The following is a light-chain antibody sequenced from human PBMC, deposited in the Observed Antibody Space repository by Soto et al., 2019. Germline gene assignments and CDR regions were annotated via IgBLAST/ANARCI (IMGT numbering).Light chain of an antibody. CDR2: GAS. J-gene: IGKJ4*01. CDR1: QSVSSSY. CDR3: QQYNTYSSLT. V-gene: IGKV3-20*01. Sequence: EIVLTQSPGTLSLSPGERATRSCRASQSVSSSYLAWYQQKPGQAPRLLIYGASSRATGIPDRFSGSGSGTDFTLTISRLEPEDFAVYYCQQYNTYSSLTFGGGTKVDIK.